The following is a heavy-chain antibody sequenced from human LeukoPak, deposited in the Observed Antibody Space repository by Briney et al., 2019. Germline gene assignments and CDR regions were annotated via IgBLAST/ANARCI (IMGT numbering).Heavy chain of an antibody. CDR2: IYSGGST. V-gene: IGHV3-66*01. J-gene: IGHJ4*02. Sequence: PGGSLRLSCEVSGFTFSDYYMNWVRQAPGKGLEWVSVIYSGGSTYYADSVKGRFTISRDNSKNTLYLQMNSLRAEDTAVYYCARDELGGYSYGPARLGYWGQGTLVTVSS. CDR3: ARDELGGYSYGPARLGY. CDR1: GFTFSDYY. D-gene: IGHD5-18*01.